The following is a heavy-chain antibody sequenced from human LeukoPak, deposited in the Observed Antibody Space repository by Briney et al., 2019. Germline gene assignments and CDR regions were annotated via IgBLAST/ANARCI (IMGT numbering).Heavy chain of an antibody. CDR1: GFTFSSYA. CDR3: AKGPAMVRGTFDP. V-gene: IGHV3-23*01. D-gene: IGHD3-10*01. CDR2: ISGSGGNT. J-gene: IGHJ5*02. Sequence: GGSLRLSCATSGFTFSSYAMSWVRQAPGKGLEWVSSISGSGGNTYYADSVKGRFTISRDYSKNTLYLQMNSLRTEETAVYYCAKGPAMVRGTFDPWGQGILVTVSS.